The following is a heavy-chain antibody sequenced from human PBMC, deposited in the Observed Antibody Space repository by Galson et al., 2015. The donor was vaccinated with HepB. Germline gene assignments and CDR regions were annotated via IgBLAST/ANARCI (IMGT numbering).Heavy chain of an antibody. CDR3: ARDPSCSSTSCYLYSSSSNWFDP. CDR2: ISYDGSNK. Sequence: SLRLSCAASGFTFSSYAMHWVRQAPGKGLEWVAVISYDGSNKYYADSVKGRFTISRDNSKNTLYLQMNSLRAEDKAVYYCARDPSCSSTSCYLYSSSSNWFDPWGQVTLLSVYS. CDR1: GFTFSSYA. V-gene: IGHV3-30-3*01. J-gene: IGHJ5*02. D-gene: IGHD2-2*01.